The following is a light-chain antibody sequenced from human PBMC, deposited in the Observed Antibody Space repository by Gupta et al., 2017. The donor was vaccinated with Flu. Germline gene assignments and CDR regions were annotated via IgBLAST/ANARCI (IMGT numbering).Light chain of an antibody. J-gene: IGLJ3*02. CDR1: SSNVGHYNL. Sequence: QSVLIQPASVSGSPGQSISISCSGTSSNVGHYNLVSWFQQYPGGVPRLIIYESTKRPPGISARFSGSKSGTTASLTISGLQAEDEADYYCCSYAEGGIGVFGGGTKLTVL. CDR3: CSYAEGGIGV. CDR2: EST. V-gene: IGLV2-23*01.